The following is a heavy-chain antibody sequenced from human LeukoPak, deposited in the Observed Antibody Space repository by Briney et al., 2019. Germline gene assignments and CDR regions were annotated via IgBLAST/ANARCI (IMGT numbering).Heavy chain of an antibody. CDR3: ARGRRDYYDSSSYSRGAFDI. CDR1: GYTFTSYG. J-gene: IGHJ3*02. D-gene: IGHD3-22*01. V-gene: IGHV1-18*01. CDR2: ISAYNGNT. Sequence: ASVKVSCKASGYTFTSYGISWVRQAPGQGLEWMGWISAYNGNTNYAQKLQGRVTMTTDTSTSTAYMELRSLRSDDTAVYYCARGRRDYYDSSSYSRGAFDIWGQGTMVTVSS.